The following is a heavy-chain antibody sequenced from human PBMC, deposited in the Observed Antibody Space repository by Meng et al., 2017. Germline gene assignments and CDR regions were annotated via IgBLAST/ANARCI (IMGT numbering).Heavy chain of an antibody. J-gene: IGHJ4*02. CDR2: ISAYNGNT. Sequence: VQVGQAGGEVKKAGASVKVSCKGSGYTFTSYGISWVRQAPGQGLEWMGWISAYNGNTNYAQKLQGRVTMTTDTSTSTAYMELRSLRSDDTAVYYCARGNYGDYLYYFDYWGQGTLVTVSS. D-gene: IGHD4-17*01. V-gene: IGHV1-18*01. CDR3: ARGNYGDYLYYFDY. CDR1: GYTFTSYG.